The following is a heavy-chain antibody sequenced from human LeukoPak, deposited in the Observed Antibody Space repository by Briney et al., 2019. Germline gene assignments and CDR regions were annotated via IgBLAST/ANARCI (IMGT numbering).Heavy chain of an antibody. D-gene: IGHD3-3*01. Sequence: SETLSLTCAVYGGSFSGYYWSWIRQPPGKGLEWIGEINHSGSTNYNPSLKSRVTISVDTSKNQFSLKLSSVTAADTAVYYCARGRVRITIFGVVIKDYYMDVWGKGTTVTVSS. V-gene: IGHV4-34*01. CDR2: INHSGST. CDR1: GGSFSGYY. CDR3: ARGRVRITIFGVVIKDYYMDV. J-gene: IGHJ6*03.